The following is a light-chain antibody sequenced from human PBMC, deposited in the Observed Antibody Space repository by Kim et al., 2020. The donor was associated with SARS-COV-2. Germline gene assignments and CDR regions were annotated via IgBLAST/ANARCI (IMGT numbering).Light chain of an antibody. CDR3: QQGYRTPVT. V-gene: IGKV1-39*01. CDR1: QYISNH. Sequence: DIQMTQSPSSLPASVGDRVTITCRASQYISNHLNWYQHKPGIAPELLIYAATSLQSGVPSRFSGGGSGTDFTLTISSLQPEDFAAYYCQQGYRTPVTFGQGTKLEI. J-gene: IGKJ2*01. CDR2: AAT.